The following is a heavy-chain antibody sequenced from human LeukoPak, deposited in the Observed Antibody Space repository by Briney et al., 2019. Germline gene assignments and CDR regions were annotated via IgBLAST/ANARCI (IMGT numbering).Heavy chain of an antibody. J-gene: IGHJ6*02. Sequence: GRSLRLSCAASGFTVSSNYMSWVRQAPGKGLEWVSVIYSGGSTYYADSVKGRFTISRDNSKNTLYLQMNSLRAEDTAVYYCASSTSPHYYYYGMDVWGQGTTVTVSS. D-gene: IGHD2-2*01. CDR3: ASSTSPHYYYYGMDV. CDR2: IYSGGST. CDR1: GFTVSSNY. V-gene: IGHV3-53*01.